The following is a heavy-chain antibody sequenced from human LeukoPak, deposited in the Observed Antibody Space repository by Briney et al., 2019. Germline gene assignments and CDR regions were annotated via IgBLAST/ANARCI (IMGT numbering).Heavy chain of an antibody. V-gene: IGHV5-51*01. Sequence: GESLKISCVGSGYSFSNYWIGWVRQMPGKGLEWMGIIYPGDYETRYSPSFQGLATISVDKSISTAYLQWSSLKASDTAMYYCAIPPGYCGNDCSFDHWGQGTLVTVSS. CDR1: GYSFSNYW. CDR3: AIPPGYCGNDCSFDH. J-gene: IGHJ4*02. CDR2: IYPGDYET. D-gene: IGHD2-21*02.